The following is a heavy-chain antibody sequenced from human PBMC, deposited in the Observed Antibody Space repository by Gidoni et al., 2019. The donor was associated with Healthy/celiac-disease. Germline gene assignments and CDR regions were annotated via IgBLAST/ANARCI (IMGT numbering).Heavy chain of an antibody. Sequence: QVQLVQSGAEVKKPGSSVQVSCQASGGTFSSYAIRWVRQAPGQGLEWMGGIIPIFGTANYAQKFQGRVTITADESTSTAYMELSSLRSEDTAVYYCASLSRGYYDSSGPPSGFQHWGQGTLVTVSS. J-gene: IGHJ1*01. CDR2: IIPIFGTA. CDR1: GGTFSSYA. D-gene: IGHD3-22*01. CDR3: ASLSRGYYDSSGPPSGFQH. V-gene: IGHV1-69*01.